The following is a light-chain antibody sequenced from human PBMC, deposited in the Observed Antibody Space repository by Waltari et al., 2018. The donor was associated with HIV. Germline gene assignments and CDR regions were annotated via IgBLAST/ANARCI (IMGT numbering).Light chain of an antibody. CDR3: LQSYTSPLT. CDR2: AAS. Sequence: DIQMTQSPSSLSASVGDRVTIACRASQSISTYLNWYQLKPGRAPKLLISAASTLQSGVPSRFSGSGSGTDFTLTLSSLQPEDFATYFCLQSYTSPLTFGPGTKVEIK. J-gene: IGKJ3*01. V-gene: IGKV1-39*01. CDR1: QSISTY.